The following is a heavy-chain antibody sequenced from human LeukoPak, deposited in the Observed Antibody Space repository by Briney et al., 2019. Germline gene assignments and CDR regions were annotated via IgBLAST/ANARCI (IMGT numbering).Heavy chain of an antibody. CDR3: ARGRYGLLLDFDY. CDR1: GYTFTGYY. Sequence: ASVKASCKASGYTFTGYYMHWVRQAPGQGLEWMGWLNPNSGGTNYAQKYQGRVTMTWDTSISTAYMELSSLRSDDTAVYFCARGRYGLLLDFDYWGQGTQVTVSS. D-gene: IGHD2-15*01. V-gene: IGHV1-2*02. CDR2: LNPNSGGT. J-gene: IGHJ4*02.